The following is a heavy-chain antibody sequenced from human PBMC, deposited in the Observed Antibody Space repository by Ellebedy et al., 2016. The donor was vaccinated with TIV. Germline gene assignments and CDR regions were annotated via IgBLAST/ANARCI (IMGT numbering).Heavy chain of an antibody. CDR1: GGSFSGYY. Sequence: MPSETLSLTCAVYGGSFSGYYWSWIRQPPGKGLEWIGEINHSGSTNYNPSLKSRVTISVDTSKNQFSLKMSSVTAADTAVYYCARDIDGGNSDYWGQGTLVTVSS. CDR2: INHSGST. J-gene: IGHJ4*02. V-gene: IGHV4-34*01. CDR3: ARDIDGGNSDY. D-gene: IGHD4-23*01.